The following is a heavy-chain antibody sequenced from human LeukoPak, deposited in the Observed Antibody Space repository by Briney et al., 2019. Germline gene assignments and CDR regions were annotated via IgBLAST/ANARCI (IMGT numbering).Heavy chain of an antibody. CDR2: IYYSGST. Sequence: PSETLSLTCTVSGCSINNYYWSWIRQPPGKGLEWIGYIYYSGSTNYNPSLKGRLTISVDTSKNQFSLKLSSVTAADTAVYYCARYYYVSGSYYFDYWGQGTLVTASS. CDR1: GCSINNYY. V-gene: IGHV4-59*01. D-gene: IGHD3-10*01. J-gene: IGHJ4*02. CDR3: ARYYYVSGSYYFDY.